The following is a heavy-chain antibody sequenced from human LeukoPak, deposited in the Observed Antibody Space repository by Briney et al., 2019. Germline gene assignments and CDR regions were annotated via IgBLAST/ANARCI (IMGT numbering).Heavy chain of an antibody. D-gene: IGHD2-2*01. Sequence: SGPALVKPTQTLTLTCTFSGFSLSTSGMCVSWIRQPPGKALEWLARIDWDDDKYYSTSLKTRPTISKDTSKNQVVLTMTNMDPVDTATYYCARFHVPAXXXDYWGQGTLVTVSS. CDR2: IDWDDDK. CDR1: GFSLSTSGMC. V-gene: IGHV2-70*11. CDR3: ARFHVPAXXXDY. J-gene: IGHJ4*02.